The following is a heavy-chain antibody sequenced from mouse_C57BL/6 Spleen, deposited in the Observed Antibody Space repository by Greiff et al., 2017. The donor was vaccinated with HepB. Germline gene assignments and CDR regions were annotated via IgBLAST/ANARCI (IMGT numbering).Heavy chain of an antibody. D-gene: IGHD1-1*01. CDR2: ISDGGSYT. J-gene: IGHJ2*01. CDR3: ARDLLYASYYYGLDY. Sequence: EVKLMESGGGLVKPGGSLKLSCAASGFTFSSYAMSWVRQTPEKRLEWVATISDGGSYTYYPDNVKGRFTISRDNAKNNLYLQMSHLKSEDTAMYYCARDLLYASYYYGLDYWGQGTTLTVSS. CDR1: GFTFSSYA. V-gene: IGHV5-4*01.